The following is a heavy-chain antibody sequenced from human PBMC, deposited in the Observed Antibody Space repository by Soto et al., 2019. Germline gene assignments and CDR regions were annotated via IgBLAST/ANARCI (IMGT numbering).Heavy chain of an antibody. CDR2: INSDGSST. Sequence: HPGGSLRLSCAASGFTFSSYWMHWVRQAPGKGLVWVSRINSDGSSTSYADSVKGRFTISRDNAKNTLYLQMNSLRAEDTAVYYCARVRESSIAARRDNAFDIWGQGTMVTVSS. CDR1: GFTFSSYW. CDR3: ARVRESSIAARRDNAFDI. D-gene: IGHD6-6*01. J-gene: IGHJ3*02. V-gene: IGHV3-74*01.